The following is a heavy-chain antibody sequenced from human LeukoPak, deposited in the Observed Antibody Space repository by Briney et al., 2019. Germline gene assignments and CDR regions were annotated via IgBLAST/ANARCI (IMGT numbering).Heavy chain of an antibody. J-gene: IGHJ4*02. CDR2: ISYDGSNK. CDR1: GFTFSSYG. D-gene: IGHD4-17*01. Sequence: SGGSLRLSCAASGFTFSSYGMHWVRQAPGKGLEWVAVISYDGSNKYYADSVKGRFTISRDNSKNTLYLQMNSLRAEDTAVYYCATNLVGDYDNWGQGTLVTVSS. CDR3: ATNLVGDYDN. V-gene: IGHV3-30*03.